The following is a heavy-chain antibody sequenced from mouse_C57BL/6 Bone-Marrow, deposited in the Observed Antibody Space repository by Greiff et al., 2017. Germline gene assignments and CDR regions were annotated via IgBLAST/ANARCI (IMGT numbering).Heavy chain of an antibody. V-gene: IGHV1-55*01. CDR2: IYPGSGST. Sequence: QVQLQQPGAELVKPGASVKLSCKASGYTFTSYWITWVKQRPGQGLEWIGDIYPGSGSTNYNEKFKSKATLAVDTSSSPAYMQLSSLTAEDSAVYCSARRYCGDDWEFDVWGTGTTVTGSS. CDR1: GYTFTSYW. J-gene: IGHJ1*03. CDR3: ARRYCGDDWEFDV. D-gene: IGHD2-13*01.